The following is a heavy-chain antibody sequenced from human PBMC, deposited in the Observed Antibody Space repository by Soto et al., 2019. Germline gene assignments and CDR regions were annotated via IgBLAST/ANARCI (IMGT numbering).Heavy chain of an antibody. CDR2: VYYTGTT. Sequence: QVLLQESGPGRVKPSETLSLTCTVSGGSIGSYHWSWVRQPPGKGLEWIASVYYTGTTNYNPSLGSRVTISIDAPGNRFSMEITSVTAADTAIYYCARDTVLTGMFDFWGQGTLVTVSS. V-gene: IGHV4-59*01. D-gene: IGHD4-17*01. CDR1: GGSIGSYH. J-gene: IGHJ4*02. CDR3: ARDTVLTGMFDF.